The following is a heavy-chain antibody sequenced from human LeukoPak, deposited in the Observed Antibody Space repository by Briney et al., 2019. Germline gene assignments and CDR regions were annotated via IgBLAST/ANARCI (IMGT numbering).Heavy chain of an antibody. V-gene: IGHV1-8*02. J-gene: IGHJ4*02. CDR2: MNPNSGNT. Sequence: ASVKVSCKASGYTFTGYYMHWVRQAPGQGLEWMGWMNPNSGNTGYAQKFQGRVTMTRNTSISTAYMELSSLRSEDTAVYYCARGAAVADTFDYWGQGTLVTVSS. D-gene: IGHD6-19*01. CDR1: GYTFTGYY. CDR3: ARGAAVADTFDY.